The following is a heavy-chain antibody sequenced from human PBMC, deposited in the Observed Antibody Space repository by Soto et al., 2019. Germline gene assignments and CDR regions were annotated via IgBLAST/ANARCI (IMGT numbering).Heavy chain of an antibody. J-gene: IGHJ5*02. CDR2: ISSYNVNT. CDR3: ARVLPPFDP. V-gene: IGHV1-18*01. Sequence: GASVKVSCKASGYTFSTSGISWVRQAPGQGLEWVGWISSYNVNTNYAQKLQGRVTMTTDTSASTAYMELRSLKSDDTAVYYCARVLPPFDPWGQGTLVTVSS. CDR1: GYTFSTSG.